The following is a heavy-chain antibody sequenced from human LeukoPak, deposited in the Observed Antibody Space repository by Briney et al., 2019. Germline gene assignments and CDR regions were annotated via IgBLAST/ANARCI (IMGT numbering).Heavy chain of an antibody. V-gene: IGHV4-39*07. D-gene: IGHD2/OR15-2a*01. Sequence: PSETLSLTCTVSGGSISSSSYYWGWIRQPPGKGLEWIGSIYYSGYTYYNPSLESRVTISVDTSKNQFSLKLSSVTAADTAVYYCARDPGRFYDLNYFDYWGQGTLVTVSS. CDR3: ARDPGRFYDLNYFDY. CDR2: IYYSGYT. CDR1: GGSISSSSYY. J-gene: IGHJ4*02.